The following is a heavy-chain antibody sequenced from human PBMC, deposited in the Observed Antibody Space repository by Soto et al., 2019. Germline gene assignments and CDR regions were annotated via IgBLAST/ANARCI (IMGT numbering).Heavy chain of an antibody. CDR3: ARGGAAYCGGDCYIDY. CDR2: IIPIFGTA. Sequence: QVQLVQTGAGVKKPGSSVKVSCKASGGTFSSYAISWVRQAPGQGLEWMGGIIPIFGTANYAQKFQGRVTITADESTSTAYMELSSLRSEDTAVYYCARGGAAYCGGDCYIDYWGQGTLVTVSS. D-gene: IGHD2-21*02. V-gene: IGHV1-69*01. CDR1: GGTFSSYA. J-gene: IGHJ4*02.